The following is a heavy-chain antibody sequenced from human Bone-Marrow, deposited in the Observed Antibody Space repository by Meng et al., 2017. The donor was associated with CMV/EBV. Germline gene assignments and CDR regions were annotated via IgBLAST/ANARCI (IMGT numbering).Heavy chain of an antibody. CDR2: IYYSGST. V-gene: IGHV4-59*01. CDR1: GGSISSYY. J-gene: IGHJ6*01. D-gene: IGHD3-3*01. CDR3: ARIGLWSGYTRPYYYYYGMDV. Sequence: GSLRLSCTVSGGSISSYYWSWIRQPPGKGLEWIGYIYYSGSTNYNPSLKSRVTISVDTSKNQFSLKPSSVTAADTAVYYCARIGLWSGYTRPYYYYYGMDVWGQGTTVTVSS.